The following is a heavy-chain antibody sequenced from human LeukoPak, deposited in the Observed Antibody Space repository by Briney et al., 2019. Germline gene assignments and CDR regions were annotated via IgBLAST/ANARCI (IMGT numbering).Heavy chain of an antibody. CDR2: IFYSGST. D-gene: IGHD2-2*01. Sequence: PSETLSLTCTVSGGSISSYYWSWIRQPPGKGLEWIGYIFYSGSTNYNPSLKSRVTISVDTSKNQFSLKLSSVTAADTAVYYCARGTPVVPAATTLWFDPWGQGTLDTVSS. V-gene: IGHV4-59*12. CDR1: GGSISSYY. J-gene: IGHJ5*02. CDR3: ARGTPVVPAATTLWFDP.